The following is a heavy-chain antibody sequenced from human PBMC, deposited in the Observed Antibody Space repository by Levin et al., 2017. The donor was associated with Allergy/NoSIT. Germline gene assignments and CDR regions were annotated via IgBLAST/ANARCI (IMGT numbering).Heavy chain of an antibody. Sequence: SETLSLTCTVSGGSITNYYWNWIRQSPGKGLEWIGYIYYSGSTNYNPSLKTRVTISVDTSKNQFSLKLSSLTAADSAIYYCARDPRGDYDILTAYYRGAFNVWGQGTMVTVSS. D-gene: IGHD3-9*01. CDR3: ARDPRGDYDILTAYYRGAFNV. J-gene: IGHJ3*01. CDR1: GGSITNYY. V-gene: IGHV4-59*01. CDR2: IYYSGST.